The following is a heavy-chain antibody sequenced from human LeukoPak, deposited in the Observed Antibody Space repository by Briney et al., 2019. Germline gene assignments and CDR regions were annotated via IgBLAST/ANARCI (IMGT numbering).Heavy chain of an antibody. CDR2: IWYDGSNQ. V-gene: IGHV3-33*01. CDR1: GYTFSIYG. D-gene: IGHD7-27*01. Sequence: GGSLRLSCGASGYTFSIYGVHWVRQAPGKGLEWVAVIWYDGSNQYYADSVKGRFTISRDNSKNTVHLQMNSLGAEDTAVYYCVSWGPGKEFDYWGRGTLVTVSS. J-gene: IGHJ4*02. CDR3: VSWGPGKEFDY.